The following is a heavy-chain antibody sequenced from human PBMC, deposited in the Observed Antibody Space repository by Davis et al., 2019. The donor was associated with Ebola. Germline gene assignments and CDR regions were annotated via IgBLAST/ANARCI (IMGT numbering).Heavy chain of an antibody. V-gene: IGHV3-7*03. CDR3: AKGGRSPLHQIDY. CDR1: GFTFSSYW. J-gene: IGHJ4*02. D-gene: IGHD3-16*01. CDR2: IKQDGSEK. Sequence: GESLKISCAASGFTFSSYWMSWVRQAPGKGLEWVANIKQDGSEKYYVDSVKGRFTISRDNSKNTLYLQMNSLRAEDTAVYYCAKGGRSPLHQIDYWGQGTLVTVSS.